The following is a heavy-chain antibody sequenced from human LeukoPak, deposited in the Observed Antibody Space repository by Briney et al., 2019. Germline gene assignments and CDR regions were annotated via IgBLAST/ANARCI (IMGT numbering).Heavy chain of an antibody. CDR1: GGSISSYY. Sequence: PSETLSLTCTVSGGSISSYYWSWIRQPPGKGLEWIGYIYYSGSTNYNPSLKSRVTISVYTSKNQFSLKLSSVTAADTAVYYCARGGYSSSWYLFDYWGQGTLVTVSS. V-gene: IGHV4-59*12. D-gene: IGHD6-13*01. CDR2: IYYSGST. CDR3: ARGGYSSSWYLFDY. J-gene: IGHJ4*02.